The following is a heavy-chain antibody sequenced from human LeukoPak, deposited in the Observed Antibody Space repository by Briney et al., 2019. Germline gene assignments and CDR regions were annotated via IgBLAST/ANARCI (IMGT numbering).Heavy chain of an antibody. J-gene: IGHJ4*02. Sequence: GGSLRLSCAASAFSFSNYNMNWVRQAPGKGLEWVSSITSSGSYIYYADSVKGRVTISRDNAKNSLYLQMNSLRAEDTAVYYCVRDYGGSSPFDYWGQGTLVTVSS. V-gene: IGHV3-21*01. CDR3: VRDYGGSSPFDY. D-gene: IGHD4-23*01. CDR1: AFSFSNYN. CDR2: ITSSGSYI.